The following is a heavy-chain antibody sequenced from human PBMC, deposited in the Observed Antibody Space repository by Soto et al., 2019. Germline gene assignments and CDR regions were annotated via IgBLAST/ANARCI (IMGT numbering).Heavy chain of an antibody. J-gene: IGHJ6*02. D-gene: IGHD3-10*01. CDR3: ARDRPRFGESDYGMDV. CDR2: ISSSSTTI. V-gene: IGHV3-48*03. Sequence: EVQLVESGGGLVQPGGSLRLSCAASGFSFSSFEMNWVRQAPRKGLQWVSYISSSSTTIYYADSGKGRFTISRDNARNSLYLQMDSLRAEDTAVYYCARDRPRFGESDYGMDVCGQGTTVTVSS. CDR1: GFSFSSFE.